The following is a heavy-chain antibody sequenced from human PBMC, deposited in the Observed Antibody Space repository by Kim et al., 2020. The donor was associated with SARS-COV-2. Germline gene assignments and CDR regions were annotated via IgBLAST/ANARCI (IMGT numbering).Heavy chain of an antibody. CDR3: ARDKEGYYGSGSSNWFDT. J-gene: IGHJ5*02. D-gene: IGHD3-10*01. Sequence: ASVKVSCKASGYTFTSYAMNWVRQAPGQGLEWMGWINTNTGNPTYAQGFTRRFVFSLDTSVSTAYLQISSLKAEDTAVYYCARDKEGYYGSGSSNWFDTWGQGTLVTVSS. CDR1: GYTFTSYA. V-gene: IGHV7-4-1*02. CDR2: INTNTGNP.